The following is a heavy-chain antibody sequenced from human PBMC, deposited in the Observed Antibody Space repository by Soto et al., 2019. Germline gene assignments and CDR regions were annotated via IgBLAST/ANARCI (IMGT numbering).Heavy chain of an antibody. CDR1: GYPLTSYY. J-gene: IGHJ4*02. CDR3: ARDHEVRDTYKPAPSGY. V-gene: IGHV1-46*01. CDR2: INPSGGST. Sequence: XAVKGACKASGYPLTSYYMRLVRQSPGQGLEWMGIINPSGGSTSYAQKFQGRVTMTRDTSTSTVYMELSSLRSEDTAVYYCARDHEVRDTYKPAPSGYWAQGTLVTVSS. D-gene: IGHD1-1*01.